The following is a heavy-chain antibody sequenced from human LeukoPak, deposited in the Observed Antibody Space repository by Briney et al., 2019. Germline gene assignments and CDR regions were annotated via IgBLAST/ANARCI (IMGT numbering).Heavy chain of an antibody. CDR2: ISRTGSTT. J-gene: IGHJ3*02. D-gene: IGHD2-15*01. CDR3: ATSRYCSGGDCYSPAFDI. Sequence: GGSLRLSCAASGFTFSNYFMHWVRQAPGKGLEYFSAISRTGSTTYYTNSVKGRFTISRDSSKNTLYLQMGSLRAEDMAVYYCATSRYCSGGDCYSPAFDIWGQGTMVTVAS. CDR1: GFTFSNYF. V-gene: IGHV3-64*01.